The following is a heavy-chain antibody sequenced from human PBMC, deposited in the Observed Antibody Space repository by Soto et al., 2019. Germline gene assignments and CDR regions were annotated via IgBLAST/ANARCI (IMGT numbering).Heavy chain of an antibody. J-gene: IGHJ4*02. CDR2: IKQDENGK. Sequence: EVQLVESGGGLVQPGGSLRLSCAASGFTFSSRWMTWVRQGPGKGLEWVANIKQDENGKDYVDSVKGRFTISRDNAKNSRYLQMNSLRAEDTAVYYCATHDGPAAAGLVLDFWGQGTRVTVSS. V-gene: IGHV3-7*02. D-gene: IGHD6-13*01. CDR1: GFTFSSRW. CDR3: ATHDGPAAAGLVLDF.